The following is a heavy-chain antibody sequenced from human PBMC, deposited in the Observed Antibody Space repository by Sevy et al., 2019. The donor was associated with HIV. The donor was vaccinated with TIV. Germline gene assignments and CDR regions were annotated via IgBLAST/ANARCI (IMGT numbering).Heavy chain of an antibody. CDR1: GFTVSSNY. CDR2: IYSGGST. CDR3: AGLGYCSGGSCYPSYYYYGMDV. J-gene: IGHJ6*02. D-gene: IGHD2-15*01. Sequence: RGSLRLSCAASGFTVSSNYMSWVRQAPGKGLEWVSVIYSGGSTYYADSVKGRFTISRDNSKNTLYLQMNSLRAEDTAVYYCAGLGYCSGGSCYPSYYYYGMDVWGQGTTVTVSS. V-gene: IGHV3-66*04.